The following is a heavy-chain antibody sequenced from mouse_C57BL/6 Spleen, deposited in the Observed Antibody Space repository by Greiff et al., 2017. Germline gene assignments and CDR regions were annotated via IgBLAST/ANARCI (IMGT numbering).Heavy chain of an antibody. D-gene: IGHD1-1*01. CDR3: ASHYYGSRRTRYFDV. Sequence: QVQLQQPGAELVRPGTSVKLSCKASGYTFTSYWMHWVKQRPGQGLEWIGVIDPSDSYTNYNQKFKGKATLTVDTSSSTAYMQLSSLTSEDSAVYYCASHYYGSRRTRYFDVWGTGTTVTVSS. CDR2: IDPSDSYT. CDR1: GYTFTSYW. V-gene: IGHV1-59*01. J-gene: IGHJ1*03.